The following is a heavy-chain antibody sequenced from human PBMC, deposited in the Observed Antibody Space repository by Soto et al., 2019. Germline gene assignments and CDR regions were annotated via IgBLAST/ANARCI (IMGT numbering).Heavy chain of an antibody. D-gene: IGHD2-15*01. CDR3: ARGLREGYCSGGSCYSVLRRYYYYMDV. CDR2: INHSGST. V-gene: IGHV4-34*01. J-gene: IGHJ6*03. Sequence: PSETLSLTCAVYGGSFSGYYWSWIRQPPGKGLEWIGEINHSGSTNYNPSLKSRVTISVDTSKNQFSLQLSSVTAADTAVYYCARGLREGYCSGGSCYSVLRRYYYYMDVWGKGTTVTVSS. CDR1: GGSFSGYY.